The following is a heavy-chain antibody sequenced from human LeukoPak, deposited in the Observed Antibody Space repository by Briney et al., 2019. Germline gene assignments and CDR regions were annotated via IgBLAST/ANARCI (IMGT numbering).Heavy chain of an antibody. D-gene: IGHD1-7*01. CDR3: ARWNIRGTAHQLDY. CDR1: GFTFSSYA. Sequence: GGSLRLSCAASGFTFSSYAMSWVRQAPGKGLEWVANINQDASAKYYVASVRGRFTISRDNAKNSIYLQMNSLRVDDTAVYYCARWNIRGTAHQLDYWGQGSLVTVSS. V-gene: IGHV3-7*01. CDR2: INQDASAK. J-gene: IGHJ4*02.